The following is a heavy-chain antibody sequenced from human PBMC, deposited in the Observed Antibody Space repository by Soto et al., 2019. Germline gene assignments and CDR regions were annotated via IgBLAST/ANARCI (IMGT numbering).Heavy chain of an antibody. Sequence: SVKVSCKASGGTFSSYTISWVRQAPGQGIEWMGRIIPILGIANYAQKFQCRVTITADKSTSTAYMELSSLRSDDTAVYYCARDSYPFNYWGQGTLVTVSS. CDR1: GGTFSSYT. J-gene: IGHJ4*02. CDR3: ARDSYPFNY. CDR2: IIPILGIA. V-gene: IGHV1-69*04.